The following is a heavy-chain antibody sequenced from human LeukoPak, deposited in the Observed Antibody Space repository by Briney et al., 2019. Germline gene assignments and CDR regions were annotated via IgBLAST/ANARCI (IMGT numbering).Heavy chain of an antibody. V-gene: IGHV3-20*04. Sequence: RPGGSLRLSCAASGFTFDDCGMSWVRQAPGKGLEWVSGINWNGGSTGYADSVKGRFTISRDNAKNSLYLQMNSLRAEDTALYYCARVTSSGWSSYFDYWGQGTLVTVSS. CDR2: INWNGGST. CDR1: GFTFDDCG. CDR3: ARVTSSGWSSYFDY. J-gene: IGHJ4*02. D-gene: IGHD6-19*01.